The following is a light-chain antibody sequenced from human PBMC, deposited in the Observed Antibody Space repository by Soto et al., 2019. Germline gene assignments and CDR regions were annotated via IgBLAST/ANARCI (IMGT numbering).Light chain of an antibody. J-gene: IGKJ1*01. CDR3: QKYNSAPRT. CDR1: QGISNY. CDR2: AAS. Sequence: DIQMTQSPSSLSPSVGDRVTITCRASQGISNYLAWYQQKPGKVPKLLIYAASTLQSGVPSRFSGSGSGTDFTLTISSLQPEDVASCYCQKYNSAPRTFGQGTKVEIK. V-gene: IGKV1-27*01.